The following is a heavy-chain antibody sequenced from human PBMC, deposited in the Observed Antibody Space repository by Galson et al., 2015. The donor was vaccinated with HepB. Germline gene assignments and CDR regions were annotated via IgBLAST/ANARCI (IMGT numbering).Heavy chain of an antibody. CDR3: ARDLGWHDAFDI. CDR1: GFTFSDYY. Sequence: SLRLSCAASGFTFSDYYMSWVRQAPGKGLEWVSYISSSSRYTNYADSVKGRFTISRDNAKNSLYLQMNSLRAEDTAVYYCARDLGWHDAFDIWGQGTMVTASS. V-gene: IGHV3-11*06. J-gene: IGHJ3*02. D-gene: IGHD4-23*01. CDR2: ISSSSRYT.